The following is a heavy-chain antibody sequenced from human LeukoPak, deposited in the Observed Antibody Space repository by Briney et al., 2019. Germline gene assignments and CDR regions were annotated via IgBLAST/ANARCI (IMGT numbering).Heavy chain of an antibody. Sequence: SETLSLTCAVYGGSFRGYYWNWIRQPPGKGLEWIGEINHSGSTNYNPSLTSRVTISVDTSKNRLSLKLSFVNAADSAVYYWARGSGYLRRLNWFDPWGQGTLVTVSS. D-gene: IGHD3-3*01. CDR3: ARGSGYLRRLNWFDP. CDR2: INHSGST. J-gene: IGHJ5*02. CDR1: GGSFRGYY. V-gene: IGHV4-34*01.